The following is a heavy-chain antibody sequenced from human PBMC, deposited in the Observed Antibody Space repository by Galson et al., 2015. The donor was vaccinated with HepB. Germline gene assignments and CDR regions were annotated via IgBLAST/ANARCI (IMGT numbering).Heavy chain of an antibody. CDR3: ARGRRWIQLWVAFDI. CDR2: INHSGST. D-gene: IGHD5-18*01. CDR1: GGSFSGYY. J-gene: IGHJ3*02. V-gene: IGHV4-34*01. Sequence: LSLTCAVYGGSFSGYYWSWIRQPPGKGLERIGEINHSGSTNYNPSLKSRVTISVDTSKNQFSLKLSSVTAADTAVYYCARGRRWIQLWVAFDIWGQGTMVTVSS.